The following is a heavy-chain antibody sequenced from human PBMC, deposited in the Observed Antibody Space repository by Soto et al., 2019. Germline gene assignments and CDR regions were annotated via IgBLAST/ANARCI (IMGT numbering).Heavy chain of an antibody. V-gene: IGHV5-51*01. CDR3: ARQGAKYYYDRSAYYES. D-gene: IGHD3-22*01. Sequence: EVQLVQSGAEVKKAGESLKISCRGSGYTFSNYWIAWVRQMPGKGLEWMGIIYPGDSDTRYGPSFQGQVTMSADKYINTAYLEWSSLKASDTGIYYCARQGAKYYYDRSAYYESWGQGTPVTVSS. J-gene: IGHJ4*02. CDR1: GYTFSNYW. CDR2: IYPGDSDT.